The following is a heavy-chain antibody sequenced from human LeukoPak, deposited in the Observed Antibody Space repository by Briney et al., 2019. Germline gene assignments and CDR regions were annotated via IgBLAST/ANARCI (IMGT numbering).Heavy chain of an antibody. Sequence: SETLSLTCTVSGGSISSGSYYWSWIRQPAGKGLEWIGRIYTSWSTNYNPSLKSRVTISVDTSKNQFSLKLSSVTAADTAVYYCASLGYYDYWGQGTLVTVSS. J-gene: IGHJ4*02. CDR3: ASLGYYDY. V-gene: IGHV4-61*02. CDR2: IYTSWST. D-gene: IGHD2/OR15-2a*01. CDR1: GGSISSGSYY.